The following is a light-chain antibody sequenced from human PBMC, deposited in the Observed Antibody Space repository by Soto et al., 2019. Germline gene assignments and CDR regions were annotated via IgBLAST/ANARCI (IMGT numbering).Light chain of an antibody. Sequence: QSVLTQPPSVSAAPGQKVTISCSGSSSNIGSNHVSWYQQLPRTAPKLLIYDNDQRPLGIPDRFSGSTSGTSATLGITGLQTGDEADYYCGTWDSSLSAVVFGGGTKLTV. V-gene: IGLV1-51*01. J-gene: IGLJ2*01. CDR3: GTWDSSLSAVV. CDR2: DND. CDR1: SSNIGSNH.